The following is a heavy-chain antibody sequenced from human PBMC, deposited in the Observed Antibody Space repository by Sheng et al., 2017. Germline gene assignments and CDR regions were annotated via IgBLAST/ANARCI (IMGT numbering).Heavy chain of an antibody. D-gene: IGHD3-22*01. Sequence: QVQLQESGPGLVKPSETLSLTCAVSGYSISSGYYWGWIRQPPGKGLEWIGSIYHSGSTYYNPSLKSRVTISVDTSKNQFSLKLSSVTAADTAVYYCARDRYYYDSSGYYSALNWYFDLWGRGTLVTVSS. V-gene: IGHV4-38-2*02. CDR3: ARDRYYYDSSGYYSALNWYFDL. CDR2: IYHSGST. CDR1: GYSISSGYY. J-gene: IGHJ2*01.